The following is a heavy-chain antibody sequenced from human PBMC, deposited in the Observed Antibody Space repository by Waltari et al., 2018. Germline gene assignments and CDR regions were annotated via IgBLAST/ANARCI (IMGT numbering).Heavy chain of an antibody. CDR3: ARGVLGDLSPYFDY. D-gene: IGHD3-16*02. V-gene: IGHV4-31*03. CDR2: IYYIGSN. CDR1: GGSISSGAYY. Sequence: QVQLQESGPGLVKPSQTLSLTCTVSGGSISSGAYYWSWIRHHPGQGLEWIGYIYYIGSNYYNPSLESRITISLDTSKNQFSLKLSSVTAADTAVYYCARGVLGDLSPYFDYWGQGILVTVSS. J-gene: IGHJ4*02.